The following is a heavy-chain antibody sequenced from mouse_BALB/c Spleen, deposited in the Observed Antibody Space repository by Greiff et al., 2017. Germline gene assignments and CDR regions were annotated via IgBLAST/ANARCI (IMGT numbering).Heavy chain of an antibody. CDR3: ARGSSYLYFDY. V-gene: IGHV1-14*01. CDR1: GYTFTSYV. D-gene: IGHD1-1*01. J-gene: IGHJ2*01. Sequence: VQLKQSGPELVKPGASVKMSCKASGYTFTSYVMHWVKQKPGQGLEWIGYINPYNDGTKYNEKFKGKATLTSDKSSSTAYMELSSLTSEDSAVYYCARGSSYLYFDYWGQGTTLTVSS. CDR2: INPYNDGT.